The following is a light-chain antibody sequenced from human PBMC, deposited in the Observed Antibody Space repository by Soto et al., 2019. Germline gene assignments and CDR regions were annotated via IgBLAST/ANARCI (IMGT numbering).Light chain of an antibody. V-gene: IGKV1-8*01. CDR1: QGISSY. Sequence: AIRMTQSPSSLSASTGDRVTITCRASQGISSYLAWYQQKPGKAPKLLIYAASTLQSGVPSRFSGSGSGTDFTLTISCQQSEDFATYYCQQYYSYPLFGQGTKLEIK. CDR2: AAS. CDR3: QQYYSYPL. J-gene: IGKJ2*01.